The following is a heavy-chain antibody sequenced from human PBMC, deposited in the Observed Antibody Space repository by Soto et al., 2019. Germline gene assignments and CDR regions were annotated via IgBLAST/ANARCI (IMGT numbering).Heavy chain of an antibody. CDR2: IKSQTDGGTT. CDR1: GFNFNNAW. CDR3: TTDYLSSIVATIWDTWVDY. J-gene: IGHJ4*02. V-gene: IGHV3-15*01. Sequence: GGSLRLSCAASGFNFNNAWMSWVRQAPGKGLEWVGRIKSQTDGGTTDYGTPVKGRFTISRDDSKNTLYLQMNSLKTEDTAVYYCTTDYLSSIVATIWDTWVDYWGQGTLVTVSS. D-gene: IGHD5-12*01.